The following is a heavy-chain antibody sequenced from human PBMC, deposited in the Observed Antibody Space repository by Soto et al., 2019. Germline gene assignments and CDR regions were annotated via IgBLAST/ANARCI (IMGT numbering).Heavy chain of an antibody. CDR1: GYTFSSYH. CDR2: ISAYNGNT. CDR3: AIRSRPFRELSSWFDP. J-gene: IGHJ5*02. Sequence: GASVKVSCKASGYTFSSYHISWVRQAPGQGLEWMGWISAYNGNTIYAQKFQGRVTMTEDTSTDTAYMELSSLRSEDTAVYYCAIRSRPFRELSSWFDPWGQGTLVTVSS. D-gene: IGHD3-10*01. V-gene: IGHV1-18*01.